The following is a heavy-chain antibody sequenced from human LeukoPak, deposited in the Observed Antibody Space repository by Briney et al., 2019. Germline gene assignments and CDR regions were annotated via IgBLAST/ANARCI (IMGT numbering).Heavy chain of an antibody. CDR3: ARGPTVVLMDV. D-gene: IGHD4-23*01. CDR1: GFTFSSYA. CDR2: ISYDGSNK. V-gene: IGHV3-30-3*01. J-gene: IGHJ6*03. Sequence: GGSLRLSCAASGFTFSSYAMHWVRQAPGKGLEWVAVISYDGSNKYYADSVKGRFTISRDNSKNTLYLQMNSLRAEDTAVYYCARGPTVVLMDVWGKGTTVTVSS.